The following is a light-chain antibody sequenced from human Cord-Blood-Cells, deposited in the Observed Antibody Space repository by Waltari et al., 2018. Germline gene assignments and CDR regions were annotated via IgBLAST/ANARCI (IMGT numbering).Light chain of an antibody. CDR2: GNS. Sequence: QSVPPQPLSVPDAPGLRVTLACTDRASTIAAGYVVLWYQQLPGTAPKPLLYGNSNRPSGVPDRFSGSKSGTSASLAITGLQAEDEADYYCQSYDSSLSGFYVFGTGTKVTVL. V-gene: IGLV1-40*01. CDR1: ASTIAAGYV. CDR3: QSYDSSLSGFYV. J-gene: IGLJ1*01.